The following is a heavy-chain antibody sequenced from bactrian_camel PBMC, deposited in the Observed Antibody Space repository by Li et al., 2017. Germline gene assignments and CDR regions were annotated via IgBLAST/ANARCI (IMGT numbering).Heavy chain of an antibody. Sequence: HVQLVESGGGSVQAGGSLKLSCTASGFTFDGSDVGWYRQAPGDACELVSSMDSDGTTYYGDSVRGRFTISRDGAKNTVYLQMNDLKPEDTAVYYCVADMYDRGSGGYCYPRDYWGQGTQVTVS. CDR3: VADMYDRGSGGYCYPRDY. D-gene: IGHD2*01. J-gene: IGHJ4*01. CDR2: MDSDGTT. CDR1: GFTFDGSD. V-gene: IGHV3S63*01.